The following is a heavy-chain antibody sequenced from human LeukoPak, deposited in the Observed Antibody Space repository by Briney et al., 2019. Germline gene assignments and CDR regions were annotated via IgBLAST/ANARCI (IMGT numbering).Heavy chain of an antibody. D-gene: IGHD3-22*01. CDR1: GFTFSSYG. CDR3: AKVKTPGYYDSSWRDY. Sequence: PGGSLRLSCSASGFTFSSYGMSWVRQAPGKGLEWVSSISTSRTTYYADSVEGRFTISRDNSKNTLYLQMNSLRAEDTAVYYCAKVKTPGYYDSSWRDYWGQGTLVTVSS. V-gene: IGHV3-23*01. J-gene: IGHJ4*02. CDR2: ISTSRTT.